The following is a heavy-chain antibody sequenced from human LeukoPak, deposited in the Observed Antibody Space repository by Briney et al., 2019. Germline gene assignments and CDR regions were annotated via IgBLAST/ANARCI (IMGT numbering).Heavy chain of an antibody. V-gene: IGHV4-59*11. CDR3: ARESDLSDSSSWYGYNWFDP. CDR2: IYYSGST. Sequence: SETLSLTCTVSGGSISSHYWSWIRQPPGKGLEWIGYIYYSGSTNYNPSLKSRVTISVDTSKNQFSLKLSSVTAADTAVYYCARESDLSDSSSWYGYNWFDPWGQGTLVTVSS. J-gene: IGHJ5*02. CDR1: GGSISSHY. D-gene: IGHD6-13*01.